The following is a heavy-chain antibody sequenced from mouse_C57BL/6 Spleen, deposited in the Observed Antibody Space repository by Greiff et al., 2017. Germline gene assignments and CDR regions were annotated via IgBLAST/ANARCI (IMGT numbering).Heavy chain of an antibody. Sequence: VQLKQPGAELVKPGASVKLSCKASGYTFTSYWMQWVKQRPGQGLEWIGEIDPSDSYTNYNQKFKGKATLTVDTSSSTAYMQLSSLTSEDSAVYYCARGAYGSSPAYWGQGTLVTVSA. CDR2: IDPSDSYT. D-gene: IGHD1-1*01. CDR3: ARGAYGSSPAY. V-gene: IGHV1-50*01. CDR1: GYTFTSYW. J-gene: IGHJ3*01.